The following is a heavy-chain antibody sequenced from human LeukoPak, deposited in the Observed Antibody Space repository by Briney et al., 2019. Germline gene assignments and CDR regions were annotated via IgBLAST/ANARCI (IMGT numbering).Heavy chain of an antibody. V-gene: IGHV3-7*01. D-gene: IGHD5-12*01. Sequence: TGGSLRLSCAASGFTFISYWMSWVRQAPGKGLEWVANIKQDGSDRYYVDSVKGRFTISRDNGKNSLYLQMNSLRIDDTAVYYCARDVASWGGYTFAYWGQGTLVTVSS. CDR1: GFTFISYW. J-gene: IGHJ4*02. CDR2: IKQDGSDR. CDR3: ARDVASWGGYTFAY.